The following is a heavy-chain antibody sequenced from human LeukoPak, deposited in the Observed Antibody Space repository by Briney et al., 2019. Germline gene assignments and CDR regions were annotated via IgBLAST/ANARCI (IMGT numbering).Heavy chain of an antibody. Sequence: SETLSLTWTVSGGSISSSSYYWGWIRQPPGKGLGWIGSIYYSGSTYYNPSLKSRVTISVDTSTHQFSLKLSSVTAADTAVYYCARVSSSWHDGNGMDVWGQGTTVTVSS. J-gene: IGHJ6*02. V-gene: IGHV4-39*07. CDR3: ARVSSSWHDGNGMDV. CDR2: IYYSGST. D-gene: IGHD6-13*01. CDR1: GGSISSSSYY.